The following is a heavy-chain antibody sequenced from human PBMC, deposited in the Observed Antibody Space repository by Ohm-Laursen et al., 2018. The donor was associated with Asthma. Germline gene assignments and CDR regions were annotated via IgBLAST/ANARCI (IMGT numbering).Heavy chain of an antibody. CDR3: AYKFGGSGDY. CDR1: GFTFSSYW. J-gene: IGHJ4*02. V-gene: IGHV3-74*01. D-gene: IGHD3-10*01. Sequence: SLRLSCSASGFTFSSYWMHWVRQAPGKGLVWVSRINSDGSSTSYADSVKGRFTISRDDAKNTVYLQMNSLRVDDTAVYYCAYKFGGSGDYWGQGTLVTVSS. CDR2: INSDGSST.